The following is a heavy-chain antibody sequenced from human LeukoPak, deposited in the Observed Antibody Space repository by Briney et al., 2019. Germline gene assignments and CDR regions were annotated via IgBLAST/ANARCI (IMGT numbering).Heavy chain of an antibody. V-gene: IGHV1-46*01. J-gene: IGHJ3*02. CDR3: ARESIDDILTGYYKGDAFDI. CDR2: INPSGGST. CDR1: GYTFTSYY. Sequence: ASVKVSCKASGYTFTSYYMHWVRQAPGQGLEWMGIINPSGGSTSYAQKFQGRVTMTRDTSTSTVYMELSSLRSEDTDVYYCARESIDDILTGYYKGDAFDIWGQGTMVTVSS. D-gene: IGHD3-9*01.